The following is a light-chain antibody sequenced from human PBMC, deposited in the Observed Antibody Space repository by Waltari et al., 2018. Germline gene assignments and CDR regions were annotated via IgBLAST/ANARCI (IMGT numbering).Light chain of an antibody. V-gene: IGKV2-30*01. Sequence: DVVLTQSPLFLPVTLGQPASISCRSTQRLENTDGNTYLDWFLQRPGQSPRRLIYKVSERDSGVPDRFSGIGSGSNFTLKISRVEAEDVGVYYCLQAPITFGPGTRVDIK. J-gene: IGKJ3*01. CDR2: KVS. CDR1: QRLENTDGNTY. CDR3: LQAPIT.